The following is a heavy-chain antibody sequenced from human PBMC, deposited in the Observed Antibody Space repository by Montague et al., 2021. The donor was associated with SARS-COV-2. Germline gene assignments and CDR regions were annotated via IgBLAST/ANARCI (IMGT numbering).Heavy chain of an antibody. CDR2: IYYSGNT. CDR3: ARGSGWMGNAFDI. CDR1: GGSISSYY. J-gene: IGHJ3*02. Sequence: TLSLTCTVSGGSISSYYWSWIRQPPGKGLEWIGYIYYSGNTNYXPSLKSRVTISVDTSKNRFSLKLSSVTAADTAVYYCARGSGWMGNAFDIWGQGTMVTVSS. D-gene: IGHD6-19*01. V-gene: IGHV4-59*01.